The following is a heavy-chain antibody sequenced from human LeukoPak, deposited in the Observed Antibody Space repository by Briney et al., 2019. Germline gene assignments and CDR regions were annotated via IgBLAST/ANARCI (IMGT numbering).Heavy chain of an antibody. D-gene: IGHD2-2*01. V-gene: IGHV3-30-3*01. CDR3: ARDEVRYCSSTSCPNFDY. Sequence: GGSLRLSCAASGFTFSSYAMHRVRQAPGKGLERVAVISYDGSNKYYADSVKGRFTISRDNSKNTLYLQMNSLRAEDTAVYYCARDEVRYCSSTSCPNFDYWGQGTLVTVSS. CDR2: ISYDGSNK. J-gene: IGHJ4*02. CDR1: GFTFSSYA.